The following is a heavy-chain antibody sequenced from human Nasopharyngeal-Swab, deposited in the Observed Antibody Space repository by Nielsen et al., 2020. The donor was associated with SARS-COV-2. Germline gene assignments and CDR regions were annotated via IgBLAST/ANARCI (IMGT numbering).Heavy chain of an antibody. CDR2: IIPIFGTA. Sequence: SVKVSCRASGGTFSSYAISWVRQAPGQGLEWMGGIIPIFGTANYAQKFQGRVTITADESTSTAYMELSSLRSEDTAVYYCARGHGDYVRPHYYYYYMDVWGKGTTVTVSS. V-gene: IGHV1-69*13. CDR3: ARGHGDYVRPHYYYYYMDV. CDR1: GGTFSSYA. J-gene: IGHJ6*03. D-gene: IGHD4-17*01.